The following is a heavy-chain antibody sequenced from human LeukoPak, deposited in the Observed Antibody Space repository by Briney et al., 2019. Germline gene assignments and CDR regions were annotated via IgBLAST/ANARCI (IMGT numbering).Heavy chain of an antibody. CDR1: GFTFSRTW. Sequence: GGSLRLSCAASGFTFSRTWMSWVRQAPGKGLEWVADIKQDGSEKYYVDSVKGRFIISRDNAKNSLYLQMNSLRAEDTAVYYCAREDYGDYVGIWGQGTMVTVSS. J-gene: IGHJ3*02. CDR2: IKQDGSEK. V-gene: IGHV3-7*01. D-gene: IGHD4-17*01. CDR3: AREDYGDYVGI.